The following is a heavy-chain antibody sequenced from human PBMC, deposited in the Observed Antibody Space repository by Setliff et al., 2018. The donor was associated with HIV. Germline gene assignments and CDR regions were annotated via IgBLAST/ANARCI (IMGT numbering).Heavy chain of an antibody. CDR3: ARDSEPMSGTWYDY. CDR2: VHSSGST. Sequence: SETLSLTCTVSGSSVTNNYWSWIRQAPGKGLEWLGYVHSSGSTNYNPSLKSRVTMSVDTSKNQLSLKVASVTAADTGTYYCARDSEPMSGTWYDYWGQGTLVTVSS. V-gene: IGHV4-59*02. J-gene: IGHJ4*02. D-gene: IGHD1-1*01. CDR1: GSSVTNNY.